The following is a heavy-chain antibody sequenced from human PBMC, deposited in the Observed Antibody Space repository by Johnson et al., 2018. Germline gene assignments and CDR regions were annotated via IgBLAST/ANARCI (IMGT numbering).Heavy chain of an antibody. D-gene: IGHD6-13*01. CDR3: AKDWGIAAVGTGGYFPH. CDR1: GFTFSAYG. Sequence: QVQLVQSGGGVVQPGRSLRLSCAASGFTFSAYGIHWVRQAPGKGLEWVAVISCDGSNKYFADSVKGGFTIPRDNAKNTLYLQRNSLRAEDTALYYCAKDWGIAAVGTGGYFPHWGQVTRVTVSS. CDR2: ISCDGSNK. J-gene: IGHJ1*01. V-gene: IGHV3-30*18.